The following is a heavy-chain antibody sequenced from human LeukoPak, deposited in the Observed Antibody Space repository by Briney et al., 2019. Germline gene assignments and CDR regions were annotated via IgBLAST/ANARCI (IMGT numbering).Heavy chain of an antibody. V-gene: IGHV3-7*01. CDR1: GFTLSNYW. CDR2: IKEDGSEK. D-gene: IGHD4-23*01. CDR3: ASSYAGHSHY. Sequence: GGSLRLSCTASGFTLSNYWMSWVRQAPGKGLEWVANIKEDGSEKYYVDSVKGRFTIPRDNAKNSLYLHMNSLRAEDTAVYYCASSYAGHSHYWGQGTLVTVSS. J-gene: IGHJ4*02.